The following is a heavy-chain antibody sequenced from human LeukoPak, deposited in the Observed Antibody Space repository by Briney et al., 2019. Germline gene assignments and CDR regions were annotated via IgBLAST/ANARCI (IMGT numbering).Heavy chain of an antibody. CDR1: GYTFTGYY. J-gene: IGHJ4*02. D-gene: IGHD3-22*01. CDR3: ARDFSDYDSSGYYFDY. V-gene: IGHV1-2*02. Sequence: GASVTVSCKASGYTFTGYYMHWVRQAPGQGLEWMGWINPNSGGTNYAQKFQGRVTMTRDTSISTAYMELSRLRSEDTAVYYCARDFSDYDSSGYYFDYWGQGTLVTVSS. CDR2: INPNSGGT.